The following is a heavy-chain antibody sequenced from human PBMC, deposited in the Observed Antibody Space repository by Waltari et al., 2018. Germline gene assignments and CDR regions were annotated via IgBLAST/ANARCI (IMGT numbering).Heavy chain of an antibody. J-gene: IGHJ4*02. D-gene: IGHD3-10*01. CDR2: ILYDGGTT. CDR1: RFPFSSST. Sequence: QVQLDESGGGVLQPGGSLKLSCAASRFPFSSSTMHWVRQAPGKGPEWVTTILYDGGTTYYADSVRGRFTVSRDNPRNTMHLQMNSLRPDDTAVYYCVTGYYYGSGSPFDYWGPETLVSVSS. V-gene: IGHV3-30*01. CDR3: VTGYYYGSGSPFDY.